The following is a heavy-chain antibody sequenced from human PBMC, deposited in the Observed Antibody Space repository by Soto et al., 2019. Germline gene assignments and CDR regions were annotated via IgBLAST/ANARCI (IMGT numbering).Heavy chain of an antibody. CDR2: ISWDGGST. Sequence: EVQLVESGGVVVQPGGSLRLSCAASGFTFDDYTMHWVRQAPGKGLEWVSLISWDGGSTYYADSVKGRFTISRDNSKNSLYLQMNSLRTEDTVLYYCASQLVRGVYYYYGMDVWGQGTTVTVSS. CDR3: ASQLVRGVYYYYGMDV. D-gene: IGHD6-13*01. J-gene: IGHJ6*02. CDR1: GFTFDDYT. V-gene: IGHV3-43*01.